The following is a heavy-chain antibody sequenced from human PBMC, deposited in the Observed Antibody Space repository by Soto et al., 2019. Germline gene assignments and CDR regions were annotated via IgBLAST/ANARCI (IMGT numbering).Heavy chain of an antibody. Sequence: QVQLVESGGGVVQPGRSLRLSCTASGFTFSSYAMHWVRQAPGKGLEWVAVISYDGSNKYYADSVKGRFTISRDNSKNTMYLQMNSLRVGDTAVYDWARPYSSGWDGDLASWGQGPLVPVPS. CDR1: GFTFSSYA. J-gene: IGHJ4*02. CDR3: ARPYSSGWDGDLAS. V-gene: IGHV3-30-3*01. CDR2: ISYDGSNK. D-gene: IGHD6-19*01.